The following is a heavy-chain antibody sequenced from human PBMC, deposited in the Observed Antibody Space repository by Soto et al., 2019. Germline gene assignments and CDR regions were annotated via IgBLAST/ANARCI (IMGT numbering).Heavy chain of an antibody. D-gene: IGHD3-16*01. Sequence: QITLKESGPTLVKPTQTLTLTCTFSGFSLSTSGVGVGWIRQPPGKALEWLALIYWDDDKRYSPSLKSRLTITKHTSKNQEVLTITNMDPVDTATYYCAHNTAPECLGLWGRVPPIDAFDIWGQGTMVTVSS. CDR1: GFSLSTSGVG. J-gene: IGHJ3*02. V-gene: IGHV2-5*02. CDR3: AHNTAPECLGLWGRVPPIDAFDI. CDR2: IYWDDDK.